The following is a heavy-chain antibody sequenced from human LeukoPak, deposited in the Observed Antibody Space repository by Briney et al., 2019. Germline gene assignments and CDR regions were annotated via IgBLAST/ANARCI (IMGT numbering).Heavy chain of an antibody. V-gene: IGHV3-48*04. CDR3: ARDRGGSYSAIDY. Sequence: GGSLRLSCAASGFTVSSYSMNWVRQAPGKGLEWVSFISSSSSTIYYADSVKGRFTISRDNAKNSLYLQMNSLRAEDTAVYYCARDRGGSYSAIDYWGQGTLVTVSS. D-gene: IGHD1-26*01. CDR1: GFTVSSYS. CDR2: ISSSSSTI. J-gene: IGHJ4*02.